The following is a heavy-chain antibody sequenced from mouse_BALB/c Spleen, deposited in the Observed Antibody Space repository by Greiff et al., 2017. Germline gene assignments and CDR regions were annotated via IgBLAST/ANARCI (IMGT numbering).Heavy chain of an antibody. Sequence: VQLQQSGPGLVAPSQSLSITCTVSGFSLTSYGVHWVRQPPGKGLEWLGVIWAGGSTNYNSALMSRLSISKDNSKSQVFLKMNSLQTDDTAMYYCARFPYDYDGAMDYWGQGTSVTVSS. D-gene: IGHD2-4*01. J-gene: IGHJ4*01. CDR1: GFSLTSYG. V-gene: IGHV2-9*02. CDR3: ARFPYDYDGAMDY. CDR2: IWAGGST.